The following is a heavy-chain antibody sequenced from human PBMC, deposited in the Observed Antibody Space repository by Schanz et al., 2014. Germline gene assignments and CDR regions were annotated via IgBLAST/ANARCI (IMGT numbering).Heavy chain of an antibody. J-gene: IGHJ6*03. V-gene: IGHV3-23*01. CDR2: MSGSGSTA. CDR3: ARENSSGYSPAVTYYIDV. Sequence: EVQLLESGGGLVQPGGSLRLSCVASGFTFFGSFAMSWVRQAPGKGLEWVSGMSGSGSTADYADSVKGRFTVSRDNNWKTLSLQMNSLRSDDTAIYHCARENSSGYSPAVTYYIDVWGKGTTVTVSS. CDR1: GFTFFGSFA. D-gene: IGHD3-22*01.